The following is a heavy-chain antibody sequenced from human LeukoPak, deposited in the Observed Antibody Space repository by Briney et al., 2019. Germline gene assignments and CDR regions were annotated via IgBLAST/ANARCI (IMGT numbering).Heavy chain of an antibody. V-gene: IGHV4-39*07. CDR3: AREDYYDSSGYYSARPNYFDY. CDR2: IYYSGST. D-gene: IGHD3-22*01. Sequence: SETLSLTCTVSGGSISSSSYYWGWIRQPPGKGLEWIGSIYYSGSTYYNPSLKSRVTISVDTSKNQFSLNLSSVTAADTAVYYCAREDYYDSSGYYSARPNYFDYWGQGTLVTVSS. CDR1: GGSISSSSYY. J-gene: IGHJ4*02.